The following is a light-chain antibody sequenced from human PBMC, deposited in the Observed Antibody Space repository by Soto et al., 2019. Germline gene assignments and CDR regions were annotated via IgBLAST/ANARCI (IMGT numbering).Light chain of an antibody. CDR2: GAS. CDR1: QSVSSSY. V-gene: IGKV3-20*01. J-gene: IGKJ4*01. CDR3: QQYGSSPPLT. Sequence: EIVLTQSPGTLSLSPGERATLSCRASQSVSSSYLAWYQQKTGQAPRLLIHGASSRATGIPDRFSGSGSGTDFTLTISRLEPEDFALYYCQQYGSSPPLTFGGGTKVDIK.